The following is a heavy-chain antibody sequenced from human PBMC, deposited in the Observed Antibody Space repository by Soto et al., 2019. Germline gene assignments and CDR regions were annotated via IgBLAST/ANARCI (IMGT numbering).Heavy chain of an antibody. V-gene: IGHV3-30*18. J-gene: IGHJ6*02. D-gene: IGHD6-13*01. CDR1: GFTFSSYG. CDR2: ISYDGSNK. Sequence: LRLSCAASGFTFSSYGMHWVRQAPGKGLEWVAVISYDGSNKYYADSVKGRFTISRDNSKNTLYLQMNSLRAEDTAVYYCAKSLQYSSSWYRAAYYYYYGMDVWGQGTTVTVSS. CDR3: AKSLQYSSSWYRAAYYYYYGMDV.